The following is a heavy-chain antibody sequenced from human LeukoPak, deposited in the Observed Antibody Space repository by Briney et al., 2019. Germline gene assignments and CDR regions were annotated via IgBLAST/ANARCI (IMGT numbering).Heavy chain of an antibody. V-gene: IGHV3-20*04. CDR2: INWNGGST. Sequence: GGSLRLSCAASGFTFDDYGMSWVRQAPGKGLEWVSGINWNGGSTGYADSVKGRFTISRDNAKNSLYLQMNSLRAEDTALYYCARAASSVSHYYYYMDVWGKGTTVTVSS. J-gene: IGHJ6*03. CDR1: GFTFDDYG. CDR3: ARAASSVSHYYYYMDV. D-gene: IGHD3-10*01.